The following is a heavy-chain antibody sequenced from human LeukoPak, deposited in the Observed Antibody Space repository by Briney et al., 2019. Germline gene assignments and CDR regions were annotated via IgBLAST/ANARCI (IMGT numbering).Heavy chain of an antibody. J-gene: IGHJ4*02. D-gene: IGHD6-19*01. CDR3: ARPVSGSSGWYYNY. CDR1: GGPFSGYY. Sequence: SETLSLTCAVYGGPFSGYYWSWIRQPPGKGLEWIGEINHSGSNNCNPSLKSPVTISVDTSKTQFSLRLSSVTAADTAVYYCARPVSGSSGWYYNYWGQGTLVTVSS. V-gene: IGHV4-34*01. CDR2: INHSGSN.